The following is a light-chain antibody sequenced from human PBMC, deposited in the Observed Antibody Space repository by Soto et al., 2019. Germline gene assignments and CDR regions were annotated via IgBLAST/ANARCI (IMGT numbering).Light chain of an antibody. J-gene: IGLJ1*01. Sequence: QSVLTQPASVSGSPGQSITISCTGTSSDVGGYNYVSWYQQHPGKAPKLMIYDVSNRPSGVSNRFSGSNSGNTASLTISGLQADDEDDYYCSSYTSSSTEVFGTGTKLTVL. CDR2: DVS. CDR3: SSYTSSSTEV. V-gene: IGLV2-14*01. CDR1: SSDVGGYNY.